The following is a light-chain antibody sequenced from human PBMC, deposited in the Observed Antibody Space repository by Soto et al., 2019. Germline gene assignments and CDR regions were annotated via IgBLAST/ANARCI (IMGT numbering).Light chain of an antibody. CDR2: EVS. CDR3: SSYTTSTTVV. CDR1: SSDIGAFNY. V-gene: IGLV2-14*01. J-gene: IGLJ2*01. Sequence: QSALSQPASVSGSPGQSITISCTGSSSDIGAFNYVSWYQQLPGKAPRLVISEVSNRPSGVSSRFSGSKSGNTASLTISGLRAEDEADYYCSSYTTSTTVVFGGGTKLTVL.